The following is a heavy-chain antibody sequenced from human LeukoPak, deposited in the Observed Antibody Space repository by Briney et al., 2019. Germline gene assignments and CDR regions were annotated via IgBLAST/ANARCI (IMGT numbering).Heavy chain of an antibody. J-gene: IGHJ5*02. CDR1: GFSLSTSGVG. Sequence: SGPTLVNPTQTLTLTCTFSGFSLSTSGVGVGWIRQPPGKTLEWLALIYWNDDKRYSPSLKSRLTITKDTSKNQVVLTMTNMDPVDTATYYCAHLDYYDSSGYYSNLHNWFDPWGQGTLVTVSS. CDR2: IYWNDDK. V-gene: IGHV2-5*01. D-gene: IGHD3-22*01. CDR3: AHLDYYDSSGYYSNLHNWFDP.